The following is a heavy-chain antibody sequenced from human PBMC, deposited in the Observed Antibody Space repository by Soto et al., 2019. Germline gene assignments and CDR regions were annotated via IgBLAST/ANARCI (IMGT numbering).Heavy chain of an antibody. J-gene: IGHJ4*02. V-gene: IGHV3-23*01. CDR3: TRETVAGITGLDY. CDR1: GFNFGAFA. Sequence: GSLRLSYAASGFNFGAFAVNWVRQAPGKGLEWVSGISVSDAFIYYADSVRGRFSISRDASENILYLQMNSLRVDDTALYYCTRETVAGITGLDYWGPGTLVTVSS. CDR2: ISVSDAFI. D-gene: IGHD1-20*01.